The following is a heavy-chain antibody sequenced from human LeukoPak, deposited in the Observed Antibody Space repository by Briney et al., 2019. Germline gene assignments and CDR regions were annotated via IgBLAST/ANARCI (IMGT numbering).Heavy chain of an antibody. CDR2: ISWNSGSI. CDR3: AKDKGSSGWYVKDY. CDR1: GFTFDDYA. Sequence: PGRSLRLSCAASGFTFDDYAMHWVRQAPGKGLEWVSGISWNSGSICYADSVKGRFTISRDNAKNSLYLQMNSLRAEDTALYYCAKDKGSSGWYVKDYWGQGTLVTVSS. J-gene: IGHJ4*02. V-gene: IGHV3-9*01. D-gene: IGHD6-19*01.